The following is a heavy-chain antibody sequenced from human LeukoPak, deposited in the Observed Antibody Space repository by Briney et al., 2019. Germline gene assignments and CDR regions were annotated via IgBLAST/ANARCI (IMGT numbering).Heavy chain of an antibody. V-gene: IGHV4-39*01. CDR1: GGSISSSSYY. J-gene: IGHJ4*02. Sequence: SETLSLTCTVVSGGSISSSSYYWGWIRQPPGKGLEWIGSFYYSGSTYYNPSLKSRVTISADTSKNQFSLKLSSVTAAATAVYYCARLWRAAFDYGGQGTLVTVSS. D-gene: IGHD1-1*01. CDR2: FYYSGST. CDR3: ARLWRAAFDY.